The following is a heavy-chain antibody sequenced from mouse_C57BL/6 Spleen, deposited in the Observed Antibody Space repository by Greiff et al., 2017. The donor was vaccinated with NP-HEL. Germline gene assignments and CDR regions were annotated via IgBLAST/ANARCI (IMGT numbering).Heavy chain of an antibody. CDR3: ARRYYDYDGYYFDY. CDR1: GYTFTSYW. CDR2: IHPNSGST. D-gene: IGHD2-4*01. Sequence: VQLQQPGAELVKPGASVKLSCKASGYTFTSYWMHRVKQRPGQGLEWIGMIHPNSGSTNYNEKFKSKATLTVDKSSSTAYMQLSSLTSEDSAVYYCARRYYDYDGYYFDYWGQGTTLTVSS. J-gene: IGHJ2*01. V-gene: IGHV1-64*01.